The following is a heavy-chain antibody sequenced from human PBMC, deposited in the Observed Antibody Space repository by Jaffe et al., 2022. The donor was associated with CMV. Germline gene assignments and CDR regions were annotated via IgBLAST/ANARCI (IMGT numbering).Heavy chain of an antibody. V-gene: IGHV3-48*02. Sequence: EVQLVESGGGLVQPGGSLRLSCAASGFTFSSYSMNWVRQAPGKGLEWVSYISSSSSTIYYADSVKGRFTISRDNAKNSLYLQMNSLRDEDTAVYYCARDSVGGGPRGALPDAFDIWGQGTMVTVSS. CDR1: GFTFSSYS. CDR2: ISSSSSTI. CDR3: ARDSVGGGPRGALPDAFDI. D-gene: IGHD3-16*01. J-gene: IGHJ3*02.